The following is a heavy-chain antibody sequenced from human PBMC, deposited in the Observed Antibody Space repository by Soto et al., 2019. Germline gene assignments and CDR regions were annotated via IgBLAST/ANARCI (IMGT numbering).Heavy chain of an antibody. J-gene: IGHJ5*02. Sequence: QVHLVQSGAEVKKPGASVKVSCKASGYSFTDYYMHWVRQAPGQGLEWMGWINTKTGGTNYAQRVQGRVTMTGDTSINTAYMELSRLRSDDTGVYYCVRVGPTGWFDPWGQGTVVTVSS. CDR2: INTKTGGT. CDR1: GYSFTDYY. V-gene: IGHV1-2*02. CDR3: VRVGPTGWFDP.